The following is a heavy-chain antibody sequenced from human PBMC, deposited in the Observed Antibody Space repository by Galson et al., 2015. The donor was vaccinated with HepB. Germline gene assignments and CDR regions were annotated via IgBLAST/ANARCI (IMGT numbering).Heavy chain of an antibody. CDR3: AKDKGLGRLSEGMDV. CDR2: IASSSSTV. J-gene: IGHJ6*02. V-gene: IGHV3-48*02. CDR1: GFTFSSYS. D-gene: IGHD3-10*01. Sequence: SLRLSCAAPGFTFSSYSMNWVRQAPGKGLEWVSYIASSSSTVYYVDSVKGRFTISRDNAKNSLYLQMNSLRDEDTAVYYCAKDKGLGRLSEGMDVWGQGTTVTVSS.